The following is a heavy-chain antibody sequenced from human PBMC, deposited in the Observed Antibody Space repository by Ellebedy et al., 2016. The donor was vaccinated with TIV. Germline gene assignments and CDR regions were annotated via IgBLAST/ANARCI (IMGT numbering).Heavy chain of an antibody. CDR2: ISGYSGNT. D-gene: IGHD6-19*01. CDR3: ARGSGPNWLDP. CDR1: GFTFTRYG. V-gene: IGHV1-18*04. J-gene: IGHJ5*01. Sequence: AASVKVSCKASGFTFTRYGINWVRQAPAQGLEWMGWISGYSGNTDYAQKFKGRVIMTTDTGTNTGYMELTSLTSDDTAVYYCARGSGPNWLDPWGQGTLVTVSS.